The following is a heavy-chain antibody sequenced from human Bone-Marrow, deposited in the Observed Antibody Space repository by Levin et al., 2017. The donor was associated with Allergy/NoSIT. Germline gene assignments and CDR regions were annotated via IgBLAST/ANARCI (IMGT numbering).Heavy chain of an antibody. V-gene: IGHV3-7*01. D-gene: IGHD6-13*01. CDR1: GFTFSNYW. J-gene: IGHJ3*02. CDR2: IKQDGGEK. Sequence: GESLKISCAASGFTFSNYWMSWVRQAPGKGLEWVANIKQDGGEKYYVDSLKGRFTISRDNAKNSLYLQMNSLRAEDTAVYYFARDRIAAVGTAFDIWGQGTMVTVSS. CDR3: ARDRIAAVGTAFDI.